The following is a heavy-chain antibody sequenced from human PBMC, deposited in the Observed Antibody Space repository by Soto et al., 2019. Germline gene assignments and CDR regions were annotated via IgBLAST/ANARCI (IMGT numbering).Heavy chain of an antibody. CDR1: GFTFSSYG. CDR3: ARAQRAYGYYYYMDV. V-gene: IGHV3-33*01. D-gene: IGHD4-17*01. J-gene: IGHJ6*03. CDR2: IWYDGSNK. Sequence: QVQLVESGGGVVQPGRSLRLSCAASGFTFSSYGMHWVRQAPGKGLEWVAVIWYDGSNKYYADSVKGRFTISRDNSKNTLYLQMNSLRAADTAVYYCARAQRAYGYYYYMDVWGKGTTVTVSS.